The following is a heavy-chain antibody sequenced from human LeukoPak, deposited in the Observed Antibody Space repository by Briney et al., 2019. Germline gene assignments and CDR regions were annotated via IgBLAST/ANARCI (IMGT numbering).Heavy chain of an antibody. CDR1: GFTFSSYS. CDR3: ARDRTTVVNTYDY. V-gene: IGHV3-21*01. J-gene: IGHJ4*02. CDR2: ISSSSSYI. D-gene: IGHD4-23*01. Sequence: GGSLRLSCAASGFTFSSYSMNWVRQAPGKGLEWVSSISSSSSYIYYADSVKGRFTISRDNAKNSLYLQMNSLRAEDTAVYYCARDRTTVVNTYDYWGQGTQVTVSS.